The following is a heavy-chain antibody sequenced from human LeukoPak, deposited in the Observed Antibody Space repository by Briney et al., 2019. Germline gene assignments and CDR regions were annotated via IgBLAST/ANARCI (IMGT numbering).Heavy chain of an antibody. CDR1: GGSISRGSYY. CDR2: IYYSGIT. D-gene: IGHD3-22*01. V-gene: IGHV4-31*03. Sequence: SQTLSLTCTVSGGSISRGSYYWSWIRQHPGRGLEWIGYIYYSGITYYNTSLKSRVTISSDTSKNQFTMEMTSVTAADTAVYYCARDRDSTGYGWFGPWGQGTMVTVSS. J-gene: IGHJ5*02. CDR3: ARDRDSTGYGWFGP.